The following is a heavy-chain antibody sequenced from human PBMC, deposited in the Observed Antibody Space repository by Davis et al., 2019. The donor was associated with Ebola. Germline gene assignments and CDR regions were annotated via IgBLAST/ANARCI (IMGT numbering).Heavy chain of an antibody. D-gene: IGHD3-3*01. CDR2: ISSSTGAI. Sequence: GESLKISCAASGFTFSSYSMNWVRQAPGKGLEWVSYISSSTGAIYYADSVKGRFTISRDNAKNSLYLQMNSLRDEDTALYYCASEKEWRVDYWGQGTLVTVSS. CDR1: GFTFSSYS. J-gene: IGHJ4*02. V-gene: IGHV3-48*02. CDR3: ASEKEWRVDY.